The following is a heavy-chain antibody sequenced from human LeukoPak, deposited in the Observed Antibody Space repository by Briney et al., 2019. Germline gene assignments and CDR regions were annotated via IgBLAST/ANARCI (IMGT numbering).Heavy chain of an antibody. CDR1: GFTFSSYA. J-gene: IGHJ4*02. V-gene: IGHV3-23*01. CDR2: ISGSGGST. Sequence: PGGSLRLSCAASGFTFSSYAMSWVRQAPGKGLEWVSAISGSGGSTYYADSVKGRFTISRGNSKNTLYLQMNSLRAEDTAVYYCAKGPPGIVVVPAAMLDYWGQGTLVTVSS. D-gene: IGHD2-2*01. CDR3: AKGPPGIVVVPAAMLDY.